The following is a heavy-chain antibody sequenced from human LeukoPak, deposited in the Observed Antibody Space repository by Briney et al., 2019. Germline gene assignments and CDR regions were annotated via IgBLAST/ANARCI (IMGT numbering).Heavy chain of an antibody. CDR3: ARGCSSTSCPLSDP. V-gene: IGHV4-39*01. CDR2: IYYSGST. CDR1: GGSISSSSYY. J-gene: IGHJ5*02. Sequence: SETLSLTCTVSGGSISSSSYYWGWIRQPPGKGLEWIGSIYYSGSTYYNPSLKSRVTISVDTSKNQFSLKLSSVTAADTAVYYCARGCSSTSCPLSDPWGQGTLVTVSS. D-gene: IGHD2-2*01.